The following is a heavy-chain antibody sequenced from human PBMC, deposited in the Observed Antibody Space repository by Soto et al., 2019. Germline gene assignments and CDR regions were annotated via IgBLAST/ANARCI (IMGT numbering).Heavy chain of an antibody. CDR1: GGSISGHY. CDR2: IYYSGST. Sequence: SETLSLTCTVSGGSISGHYWSWIRQPPGKGLQYIGYIYYSGSTNYNPSLKSRVTISVDTSNNQFYLRLSSVTAADTAVYYCARDVGLLQDNGNYDAGSGKNCWFDPWGNGNLLTVS. D-gene: IGHD2-15*01. J-gene: IGHJ5*02. CDR3: ARDVGLLQDNGNYDAGSGKNCWFDP. V-gene: IGHV4-59*11.